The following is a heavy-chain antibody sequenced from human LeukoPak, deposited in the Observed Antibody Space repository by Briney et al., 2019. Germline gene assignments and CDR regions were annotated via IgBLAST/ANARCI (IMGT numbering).Heavy chain of an antibody. D-gene: IGHD5-24*01. CDR1: GGTFSSYA. Sequence: GASVKVSCKASGGTFSSYAISWARQAPGQGLEWMGGIIPIFGTANYAQKFQGRVTITTDESTSTAYMELSSLRSEDTAVYYCTLWPQANWFDPWGQGTLVTVSS. V-gene: IGHV1-69*05. CDR3: TLWPQANWFDP. J-gene: IGHJ5*02. CDR2: IIPIFGTA.